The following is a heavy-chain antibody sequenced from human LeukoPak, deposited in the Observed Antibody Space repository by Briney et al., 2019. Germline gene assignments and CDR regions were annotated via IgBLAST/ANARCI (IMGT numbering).Heavy chain of an antibody. D-gene: IGHD1-26*01. J-gene: IGHJ6*02. Sequence: SVKVSCKASGGTFSSYAISWVRQAPGQGLEWMGRIIPILGIANYAQKFQGRVTITADKSTSTAYMELSSLRSEDTAVYYCARDLWEDYYGMDVWGQGTTVTVSS. V-gene: IGHV1-69*04. CDR2: IIPILGIA. CDR1: GGTFSSYA. CDR3: ARDLWEDYYGMDV.